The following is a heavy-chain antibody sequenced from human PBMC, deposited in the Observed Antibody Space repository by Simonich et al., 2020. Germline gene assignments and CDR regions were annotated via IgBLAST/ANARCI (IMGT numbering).Heavy chain of an antibody. CDR1: GFTFSSYS. CDR3: ARDAAGDY. D-gene: IGHD6-13*01. Sequence: EVQLVESGGGLVKPGGSLRLSCAASGFTFSSYSMNWVRQAPGKGLEWVTSISSSSIYIDYADSVKGRFTISRDNAKNSLYLQMNSLRAEDTAVYYCARDAAGDYWGQGTLVTVSS. CDR2: ISSSSIYI. J-gene: IGHJ4*02. V-gene: IGHV3-21*01.